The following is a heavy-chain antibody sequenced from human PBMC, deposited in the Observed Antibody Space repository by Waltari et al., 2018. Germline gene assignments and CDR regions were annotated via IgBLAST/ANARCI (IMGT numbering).Heavy chain of an antibody. CDR2: INPNSGDT. CDR1: GYTFTGYY. CDR3: ARIFTGTVFYH. Sequence: QVQLVQSGAEVKKPGASVKVSCKASGYTFTGYYMHWVRQAPGQGLEWMERINPNSGDTNSAQKFQGRVTMTRDPSISTAYMELSRLRSDDTAVYYCARIFTGTVFYHWGQGTLVTVSS. V-gene: IGHV1-2*06. J-gene: IGHJ4*02. D-gene: IGHD1-1*01.